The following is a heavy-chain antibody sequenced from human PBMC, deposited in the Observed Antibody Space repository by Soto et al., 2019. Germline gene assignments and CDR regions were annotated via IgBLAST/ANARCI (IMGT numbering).Heavy chain of an antibody. V-gene: IGHV4-34*01. CDR3: ASSSSLNWFDP. CDR1: GGSISGYY. CDR2: INHSGST. J-gene: IGHJ5*02. D-gene: IGHD6-13*01. Sequence: SETLSLTCTVSGGSISGYYWSWIRQPPGKGLEWIGEINHSGSTNYNPSLKSRVTISVDTSKNQFSLKLSSVTAADTAVYYCASSSSLNWFDPWGQGTLVTV.